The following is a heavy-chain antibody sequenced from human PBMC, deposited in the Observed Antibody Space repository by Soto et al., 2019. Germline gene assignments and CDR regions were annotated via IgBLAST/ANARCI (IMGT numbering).Heavy chain of an antibody. J-gene: IGHJ4*02. CDR3: YLSKPTVRYYFDY. V-gene: IGHV3-21*01. CDR2: ISSSSSYI. CDR1: GFTFSSYS. D-gene: IGHD4-17*01. Sequence: EVQLVESGGGLVKPGGSLRLSCAASGFTFSSYSMNWVRQAPGKGLEWVSSISSSSSYIYYADSVKGRFTISRDNAKNSLYLQMNSLRAEDTAVYYCYLSKPTVRYYFDYWGQGTLVTVSS.